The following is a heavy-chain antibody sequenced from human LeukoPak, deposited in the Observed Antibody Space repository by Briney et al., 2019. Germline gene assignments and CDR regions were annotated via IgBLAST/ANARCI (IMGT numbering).Heavy chain of an antibody. D-gene: IGHD3-3*01. V-gene: IGHV1-8*03. CDR1: GYTFTSYD. CDR3: ARGPSWSGYSQPYYFDY. J-gene: IGHJ4*02. CDR2: MNPNSGNT. Sequence: ARVTVSCKASGYTFTSYDINWVRQAAGQGLEWMGWMNPNSGNTGYAQKFQGRVTITRNTSISTAYMELSSLRSEDTAVYSCARGPSWSGYSQPYYFDYWGQGTLVTVSS.